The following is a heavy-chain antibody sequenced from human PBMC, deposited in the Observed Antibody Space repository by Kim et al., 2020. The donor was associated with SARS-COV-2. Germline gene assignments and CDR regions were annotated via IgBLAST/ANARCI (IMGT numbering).Heavy chain of an antibody. CDR3: ARVGYCSGGSCYSYYDSSGYPDY. CDR2: MNPNSGNT. CDR1: GYTFTSYD. D-gene: IGHD2-15*01. J-gene: IGHJ4*02. V-gene: IGHV1-8*01. Sequence: ASVKVSCKASGYTFTSYDINWVRQATGQGLEWMGWMNPNSGNTGYAQKFQGRVTMTRNTSISTAYMELSSLRSEDTAVYYCARVGYCSGGSCYSYYDSSGYPDYWGQGTLVTVSS.